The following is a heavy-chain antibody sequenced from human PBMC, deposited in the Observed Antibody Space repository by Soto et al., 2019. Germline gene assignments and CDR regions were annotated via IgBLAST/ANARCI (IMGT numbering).Heavy chain of an antibody. CDR1: GYSISSGSY. J-gene: IGHJ4*02. V-gene: IGHV4-38-2*02. CDR3: ARVHVMVVAGSTFDY. D-gene: IGHD2-15*01. CDR2: MYHGGTT. Sequence: SETLSLTCTVSGYSISSGSYWGWVRQPPGKGPEWIASMYHGGTTFYNPSLKSRVTISIDTSNNQFSLGLRSVTAADTAVYYCARVHVMVVAGSTFDYWGQGIMGTVSS.